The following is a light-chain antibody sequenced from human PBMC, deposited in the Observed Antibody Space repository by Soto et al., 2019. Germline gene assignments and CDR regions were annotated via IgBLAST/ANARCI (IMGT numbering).Light chain of an antibody. CDR2: EVS. J-gene: IGLJ1*01. Sequence: QSALTQPASVSGSPGQSITISCTGTSSDVGIYNYVSWYQHHPDKAPKLMIYEVSNRPSGVSNRFSGSKSGNTASLAISGLQPEDEAYYYCGSSTSSSTSVFGTGTKVTVL. CDR1: SSDVGIYNY. CDR3: GSSTSSSTSV. V-gene: IGLV2-14*01.